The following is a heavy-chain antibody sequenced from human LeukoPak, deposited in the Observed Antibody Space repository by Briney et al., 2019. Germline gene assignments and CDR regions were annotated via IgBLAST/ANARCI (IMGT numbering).Heavy chain of an antibody. CDR1: GFTFDDYA. J-gene: IGHJ4*02. Sequence: GGSLRLSCAASGFTFDDYAMSWVRQVPGKGLELVSGISWNSGTIGYADSVKGRFTISRDNAKNSLYLQMNSLRAEDIALYYCAKARSGWHGAPIDYWGQGTLVTVSS. D-gene: IGHD6-19*01. CDR3: AKARSGWHGAPIDY. CDR2: ISWNSGTI. V-gene: IGHV3-9*03.